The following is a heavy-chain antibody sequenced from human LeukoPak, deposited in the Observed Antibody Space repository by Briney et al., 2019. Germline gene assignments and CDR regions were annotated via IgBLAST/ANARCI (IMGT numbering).Heavy chain of an antibody. D-gene: IGHD6-13*01. CDR3: VRFALTSSLDH. CDR2: IYPSYSDA. V-gene: IGHV5-51*01. Sequence: GESLKISCKISGSKLTNNWIGWVRQVPGKGLEWMGLIYPSYSDAKYSPSFQGQVTLSVDASISTAYLQLSGLRASDAAIYYCVRFALTSSLDHWGQGTLVTVSS. J-gene: IGHJ5*02. CDR1: GSKLTNNW.